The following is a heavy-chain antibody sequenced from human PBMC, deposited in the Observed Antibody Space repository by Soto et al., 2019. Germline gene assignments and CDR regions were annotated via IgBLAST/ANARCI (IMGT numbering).Heavy chain of an antibody. CDR1: GFTFSDYW. J-gene: IGHJ6*03. Sequence: GGSLRLSCAASGFTFSDYWMSWVRQAPGKGLEWVANIKQDGSEKYYVDSVKGRFTISRDNAKNSLYLQMTSLRADDTAVYYCSRGSGHMDVWGKGTTVTVSS. CDR3: SRGSGHMDV. V-gene: IGHV3-7*01. CDR2: IKQDGSEK. D-gene: IGHD3-10*01.